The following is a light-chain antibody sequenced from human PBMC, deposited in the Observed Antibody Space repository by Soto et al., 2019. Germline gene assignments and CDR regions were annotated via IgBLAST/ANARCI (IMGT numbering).Light chain of an antibody. CDR3: SSYTSRRTYV. J-gene: IGLJ1*01. CDR1: SSDVGGYNY. CDR2: YVS. V-gene: IGLV2-14*01. Sequence: QSALTQPASVSGSPGQSITISCTGTSSDVGGYNYVSWYQQHPGKAPKLMIYYVSNRPSGVSNRFSGSKSGNTASLTISGSQAEDEAVYYCSSYTSRRTYVFGTGTKLTVL.